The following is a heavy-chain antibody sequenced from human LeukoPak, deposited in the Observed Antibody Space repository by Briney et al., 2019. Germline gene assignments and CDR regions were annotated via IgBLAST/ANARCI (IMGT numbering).Heavy chain of an antibody. Sequence: SETLSLTCTVSGGSMSSYYWGWIRQPPGKGLEWIGYVYNSGRTNYNPSPKRRVTTSIDTYKNQFTLKLSSVTAADTAVYYCARLFLMGSTPHYFDYWGQGTLVTVSS. D-gene: IGHD2-8*01. CDR1: GGSMSSYY. CDR3: ARLFLMGSTPHYFDY. CDR2: VYNSGRT. V-gene: IGHV4-59*08. J-gene: IGHJ4*02.